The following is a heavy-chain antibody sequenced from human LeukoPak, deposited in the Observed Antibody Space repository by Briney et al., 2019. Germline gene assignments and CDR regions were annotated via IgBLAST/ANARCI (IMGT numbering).Heavy chain of an antibody. CDR1: GWSFSGYY. J-gene: IGHJ4*02. CDR3: ATRRYASSWAGFDH. CDR2: INHSGST. V-gene: IGHV4-34*01. Sequence: SETLSLTCAVYGWSFSGYYWSWIRQSPGKGLEWIGEINHSGSTNYNPSLKSRVSLSVDTPKKRFSLNMNSVIAADTAVYYCATRRYASSWAGFDHWGQGTLVTVSS. D-gene: IGHD2-2*01.